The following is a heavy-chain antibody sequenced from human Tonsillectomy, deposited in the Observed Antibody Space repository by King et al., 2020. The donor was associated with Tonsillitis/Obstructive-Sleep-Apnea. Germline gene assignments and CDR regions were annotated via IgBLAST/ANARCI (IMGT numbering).Heavy chain of an antibody. J-gene: IGHJ5*02. V-gene: IGHV4-34*01. Sequence: VQLQQWGAGLLKPSETLSLPCAVYGGSFSGYSWTWIRQPPGKGLEWIGEIDHTGSTNYNASLKSRVTISADTSKNQFSLRLSSVTAADTAVYFCAREKDYSIEIHVRAFGCDTWGQGTLVTVSS. CDR3: AREKDYSIEIHVRAFGCDT. CDR2: IDHTGST. CDR1: GGSFSGYS. D-gene: IGHD4-11*01.